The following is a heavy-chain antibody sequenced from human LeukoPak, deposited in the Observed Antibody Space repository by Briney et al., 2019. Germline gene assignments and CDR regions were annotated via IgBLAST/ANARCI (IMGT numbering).Heavy chain of an antibody. J-gene: IGHJ4*02. CDR1: GFTFSSYA. V-gene: IGHV3-23*01. D-gene: IGHD6-13*01. CDR2: SSGSGGST. Sequence: GGSLRLSCAASGFTFSSYAMSLVRQAPGKGLEWVSASSGSGGSTYYADSVKGRFTISRDNSKNTLYLQMNSLRAEDTAVYYCAGSTYSSSWYKGDYFDYWGQGTLVTVSS. CDR3: AGSTYSSSWYKGDYFDY.